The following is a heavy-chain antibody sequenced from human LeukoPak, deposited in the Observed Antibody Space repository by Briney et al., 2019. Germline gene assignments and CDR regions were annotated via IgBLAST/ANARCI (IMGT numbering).Heavy chain of an antibody. D-gene: IGHD2-21*01. CDR1: GFTFSSHG. Sequence: GGSLRLSCAASGFTFSSHGMSWVRQARGKGLEWVSAISGGGSTYYADSVKGRFTISRDNSKNMLYLQMNSLRADDTAVYYCAKERGGEFDYWGQGTLVTVSS. CDR3: AKERGGEFDY. J-gene: IGHJ4*02. CDR2: ISGGGST. V-gene: IGHV3-23*01.